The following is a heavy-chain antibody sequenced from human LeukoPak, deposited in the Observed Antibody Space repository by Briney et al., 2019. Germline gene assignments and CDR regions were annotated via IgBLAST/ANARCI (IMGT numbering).Heavy chain of an antibody. CDR2: ISFDGNIK. J-gene: IGHJ4*02. CDR1: GFTFSRYA. CDR3: AKDADLYFDY. V-gene: IGHV3-30-3*01. Sequence: GRSLRLSCAASGFTFSRYAVHWVRQAPGKGLEWVTFISFDGNIKYYADSVKGRFTISRDNSKNTLYLQMNSLRAEDTAVYYCAKDADLYFDYWGQGTLVTVSS.